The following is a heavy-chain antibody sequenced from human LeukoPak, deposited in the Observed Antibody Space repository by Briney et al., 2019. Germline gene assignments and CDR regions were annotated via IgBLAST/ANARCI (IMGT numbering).Heavy chain of an antibody. J-gene: IGHJ4*02. CDR3: ARLTDAGLADSSGYYQYYFDY. D-gene: IGHD3-22*01. CDR2: ISLTGLT. CDR1: GGSISNTNW. V-gene: IGHV4-4*02. Sequence: SETLSLTCGVSGGSISNTNWWSWVRQPPGQGLEWIGEISLTGLTHYNPSLESRVTVSLDKSKNQLSLNLTSVTAADTAVYYCARLTDAGLADSSGYYQYYFDYWGQGTLVTVFS.